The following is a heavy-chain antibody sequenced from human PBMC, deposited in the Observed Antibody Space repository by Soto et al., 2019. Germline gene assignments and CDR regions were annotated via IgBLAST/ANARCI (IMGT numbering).Heavy chain of an antibody. Sequence: PGGSLRLSCAASGFTFSTYGMHWVRQAPGKGLEWVAAMSYDGTKQYYVDSVKGRFTSSRDNSSNTLFLQVNSLRDEDTAVYYCAKEYGSTWIDHWGQGTLVTVPQ. CDR3: AKEYGSTWIDH. V-gene: IGHV3-30*18. CDR1: GFTFSTYG. J-gene: IGHJ4*02. D-gene: IGHD6-13*01. CDR2: MSYDGTKQ.